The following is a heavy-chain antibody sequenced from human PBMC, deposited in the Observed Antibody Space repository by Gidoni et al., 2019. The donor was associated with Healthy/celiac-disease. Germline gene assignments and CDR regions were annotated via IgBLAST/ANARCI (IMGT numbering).Heavy chain of an antibody. Sequence: EVQLLESGGGLVQPGGSLRLSCAASVFTFSSYAMSWVRQAPGKGLEWVAAISGSGGSTYYADSVKGRFTISRDNSKNTLYLQMNSLRAEDTAVYYCAQTASVVGATYFDYWGQGTLVTVSS. J-gene: IGHJ4*02. V-gene: IGHV3-23*01. D-gene: IGHD1-26*01. CDR3: AQTASVVGATYFDY. CDR2: ISGSGGST. CDR1: VFTFSSYA.